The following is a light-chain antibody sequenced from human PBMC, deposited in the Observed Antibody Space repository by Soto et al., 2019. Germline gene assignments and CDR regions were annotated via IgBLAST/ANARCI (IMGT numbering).Light chain of an antibody. CDR2: DVS. V-gene: IGLV2-11*01. Sequence: QSALTQPASVSGSPGQSITISCTGTSSDVGGYSYVSWYQQHPGKTPKLMIYDVSKRPSGVPDRFSGSKSGNTASLTISGLQAEDEADYYCCSYAGSYTLVFGGGTQLTVL. CDR3: CSYAGSYTLV. CDR1: SSDVGGYSY. J-gene: IGLJ2*01.